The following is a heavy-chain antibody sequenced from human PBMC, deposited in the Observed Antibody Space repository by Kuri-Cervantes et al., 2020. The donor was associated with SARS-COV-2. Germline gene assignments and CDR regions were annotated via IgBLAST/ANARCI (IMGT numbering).Heavy chain of an antibody. J-gene: IGHJ5*02. Sequence: LRLSCAASGFTFSSYAMSWVRQAPGKGLEWIGYIYHTGKTYYNPSLENRVTMSIDTSKNQFSLKLTSVTAADTAIYYCARDGHINWDYFDPWGQGTLVTVSS. CDR3: ARDGHINWDYFDP. D-gene: IGHD1-7*01. CDR1: GFTFSSYA. V-gene: IGHV4-31*11. CDR2: IYHTGKT.